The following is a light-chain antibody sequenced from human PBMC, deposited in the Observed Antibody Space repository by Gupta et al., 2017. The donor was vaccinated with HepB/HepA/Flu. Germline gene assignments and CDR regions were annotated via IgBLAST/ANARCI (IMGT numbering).Light chain of an antibody. CDR1: PSISSN. CDR2: GAS. V-gene: IGKV3-15*01. J-gene: IGKJ2*01. Sequence: EIVMTQSPATLSVSPEERATLSCRASPSISSNLAWYQQKPGQAPRLLIYGASTRATGVPARFSGSGSGTEFTLTISSLQSEDFAVYYCQQYHDWYTFGQGTKLQIK. CDR3: QQYHDWYT.